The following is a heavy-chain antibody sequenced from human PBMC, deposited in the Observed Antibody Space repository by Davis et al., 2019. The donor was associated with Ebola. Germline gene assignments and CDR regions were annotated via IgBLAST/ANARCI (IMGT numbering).Heavy chain of an antibody. Sequence: ASVKVSCKTSGYTFTDYYMHWVRQPPGQGLEWMGWINPNTGATNFPHKFQGRVTLTRDTSITTVYMELTSLRSDDTAIYYCARDFTGSSLNWLDPWGQGTLVTVSS. CDR2: INPNTGAT. D-gene: IGHD1-14*01. V-gene: IGHV1-2*07. CDR1: GYTFTDYY. J-gene: IGHJ5*02. CDR3: ARDFTGSSLNWLDP.